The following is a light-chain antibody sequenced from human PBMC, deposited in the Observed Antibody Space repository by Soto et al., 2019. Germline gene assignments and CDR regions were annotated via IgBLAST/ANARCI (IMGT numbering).Light chain of an antibody. CDR1: SSDVGSYNF. CDR2: EGS. Sequence: QSALTQPASVSGSPGQSITISCTGTSSDVGSYNFVSWYQQHPGKAPKLMIYEGSKRPSGVSNRFSGSKSGNTASLTISGLQAKDEAAYYCCSYAGTTTFVVFGGGTKLTVL. J-gene: IGLJ2*01. V-gene: IGLV2-23*03. CDR3: CSYAGTTTFVV.